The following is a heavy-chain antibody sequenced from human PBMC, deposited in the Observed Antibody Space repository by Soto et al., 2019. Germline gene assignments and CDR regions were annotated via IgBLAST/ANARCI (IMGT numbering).Heavy chain of an antibody. CDR2: ISFDGSYK. CDR1: GFTFSSHS. J-gene: IGHJ4*02. CDR3: ARVASITVAGTSFDY. Sequence: QVQLVESGGGVAQPGRSLILSCAASGFTFSSHSMHWVRQAPGKGLEWVAVISFDGSYKYYADSVKGRFTISRDNSKNTLYLQMNSLRAEDTAVYYCARVASITVAGTSFDYWGQGTLVTVSS. D-gene: IGHD6-19*01. V-gene: IGHV3-30-3*01.